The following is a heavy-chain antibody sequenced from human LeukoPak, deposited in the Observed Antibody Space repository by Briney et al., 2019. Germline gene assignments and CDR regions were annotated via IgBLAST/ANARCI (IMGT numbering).Heavy chain of an antibody. CDR3: ARAIGVVCSATSCYSRYFDS. CDR2: ISYDGNSK. D-gene: IGHD2-2*01. Sequence: GGSLRLSCAASGFTFSSYAMHWIRQAPGKGLEWMTIISYDGNSKFYADSVKGRFTISRDNSRTTLYLQMNSLRAEDTAVYYCARAIGVVCSATSCYSRYFDSWGQGTLVTVSS. CDR1: GFTFSSYA. J-gene: IGHJ4*02. V-gene: IGHV3-30*04.